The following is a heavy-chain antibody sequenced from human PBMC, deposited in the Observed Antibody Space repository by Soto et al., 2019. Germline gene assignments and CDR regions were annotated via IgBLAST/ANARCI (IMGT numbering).Heavy chain of an antibody. CDR2: ISYDGSNK. Sequence: ESGGGVVQPGRSLRLSCAASGFTFSAYGMHWVRQAPGKGLEWVAVISYDGSNKYYADSVKGRFTISTDNSKNTLYLQMNSLRAEDTAVYFCAKVTFSGDYYYSYGLDVWGQGTTVTVSS. CDR3: AKVTFSGDYYYSYGLDV. D-gene: IGHD1-26*01. CDR1: GFTFSAYG. J-gene: IGHJ6*02. V-gene: IGHV3-30*18.